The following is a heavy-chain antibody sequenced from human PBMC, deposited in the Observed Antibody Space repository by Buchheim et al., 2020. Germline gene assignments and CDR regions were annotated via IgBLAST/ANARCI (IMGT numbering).Heavy chain of an antibody. Sequence: QVQLQESGPGLVKPSETLSLTCTVSGGSISSYYWSWIRQPPGKGLEWIGYIYYSGSTNYNPSLKSRVTISVDTSKNQFSLKLSSVTAADTAVYYCARAEVGRGYSYGSSTGNYGMDVWGQGTT. CDR1: GGSISSYY. D-gene: IGHD5-18*01. CDR2: IYYSGST. CDR3: ARAEVGRGYSYGSSTGNYGMDV. J-gene: IGHJ6*02. V-gene: IGHV4-59*01.